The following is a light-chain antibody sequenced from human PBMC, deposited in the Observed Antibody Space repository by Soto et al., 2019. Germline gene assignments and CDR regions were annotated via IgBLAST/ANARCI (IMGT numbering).Light chain of an antibody. CDR1: QSVSSD. Sequence: DIVMTQSPAPLSVSPGDSATLSCRDSQSVSSDLAWYKQKNCEAPRLRIYYKSPRATGLPDRVSGGGSGTELNLTISRLKSADSAFDYCQQYKKWTITCGQGTRLEIK. V-gene: IGKV3-15*01. CDR3: QQYKKWTIT. J-gene: IGKJ5*01. CDR2: YKS.